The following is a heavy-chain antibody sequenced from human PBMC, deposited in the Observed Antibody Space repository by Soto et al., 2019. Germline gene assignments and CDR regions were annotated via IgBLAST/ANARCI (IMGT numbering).Heavy chain of an antibody. CDR3: ARRKDSSRYFYGMDV. CDR1: GESFNDYF. CDR2: VHHTGTS. J-gene: IGHJ6*02. V-gene: IGHV4-34*02. D-gene: IGHD6-13*01. Sequence: QVALQQWGAGLLKPSQTLSLTCAVYGESFNDYFWTWIRHSPGGGLEWLAEVHHTGTSYYNPSLKSRLAVSVDTSRNQFSLNLTSLTAADTATYYCARRKDSSRYFYGMDVWGQGTTVVVSS.